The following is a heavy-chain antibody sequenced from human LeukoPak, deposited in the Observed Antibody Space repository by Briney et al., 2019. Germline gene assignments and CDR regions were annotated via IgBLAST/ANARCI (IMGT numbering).Heavy chain of an antibody. V-gene: IGHV3-11*01. CDR1: GFIFRDYY. Sequence: GGSLRLSCVASGFIFRDYYMDWVRQAPGKGLEWGSYISGSSSTIYYADSVKGRFTISRDNGKNTLYLQMNSLRAEDTAVYYCARGSTYYDSSGQVPFDYWGQGTLVTVSS. CDR3: ARGSTYYDSSGQVPFDY. D-gene: IGHD3-22*01. CDR2: ISGSSSTI. J-gene: IGHJ4*02.